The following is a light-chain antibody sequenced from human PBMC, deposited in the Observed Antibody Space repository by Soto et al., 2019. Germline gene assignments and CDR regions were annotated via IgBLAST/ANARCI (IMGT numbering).Light chain of an antibody. J-gene: IGLJ3*02. CDR2: RNH. CDR3: ATWDDTLSGPSWV. Sequence: QSVLTQSPSASGTPGQRVTISCSASSSNFVSNSVSWYQQVPGTAPNLLMFRNHQRPSGVPDRFSGSKSGTSASLAISDLRSEDEADYYCATWDDTLSGPSWVFGGGTKLTVL. CDR1: SSNFVSNS. V-gene: IGLV1-47*01.